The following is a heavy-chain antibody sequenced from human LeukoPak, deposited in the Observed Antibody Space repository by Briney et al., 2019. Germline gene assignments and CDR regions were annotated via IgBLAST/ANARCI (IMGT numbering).Heavy chain of an antibody. D-gene: IGHD5-18*01. CDR3: ARAKPAQLLFDY. CDR1: GYTLTSYD. V-gene: IGHV1-8*01. CDR2: MNPNSGNT. Sequence: ASVKVSCKASGYTLTSYDINWVRQATGQGLEWMGWMNPNSGNTGYAQKFQGRVTMTRNTSISTAYMELSSLRSEDTAVYYCARAKPAQLLFDYWGQGTLVTVSS. J-gene: IGHJ4*02.